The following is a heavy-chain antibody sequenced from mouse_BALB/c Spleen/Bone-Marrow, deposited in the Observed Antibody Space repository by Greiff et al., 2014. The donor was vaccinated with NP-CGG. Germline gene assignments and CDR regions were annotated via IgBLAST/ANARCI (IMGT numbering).Heavy chain of an antibody. CDR2: IYPSDSYT. D-gene: IGHD2-10*02. J-gene: IGHJ4*01. V-gene: IGHV1S126*01. Sequence: QVQLKESGAELVRPGASVKVSCKASGYTFTSYWINWVKQRPGQGPEWIGNIYPSDSYTNYNQNFKDKATLTVDKSSSTAYMQLSSPTSEDSAVYYCTRQYGNYYAMDYWGQGTSVTVSS. CDR1: GYTFTSYW. CDR3: TRQYGNYYAMDY.